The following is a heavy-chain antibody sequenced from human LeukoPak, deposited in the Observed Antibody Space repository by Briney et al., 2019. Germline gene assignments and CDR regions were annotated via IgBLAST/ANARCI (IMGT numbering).Heavy chain of an antibody. D-gene: IGHD6-13*01. CDR1: GFTFSSYS. CDR3: AREMGDKYSSSWALDL. J-gene: IGHJ2*01. V-gene: IGHV3-21*01. Sequence: GGSLRLSCAASGFTFSSYSMNWVRQAPGKGLEWVSSISSSSSYIYYADSVKGRFNISRHNAKNSLYLQMNSLRAGDTAVYYCAREMGDKYSSSWALDLWGRGTLVTVSS. CDR2: ISSSSSYI.